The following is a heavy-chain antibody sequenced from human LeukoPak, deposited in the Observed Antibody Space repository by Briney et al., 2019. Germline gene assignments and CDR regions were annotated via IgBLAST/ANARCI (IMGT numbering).Heavy chain of an antibody. J-gene: IGHJ4*02. CDR1: GYSISSGYY. D-gene: IGHD5-18*01. Sequence: KPSETLSLTCTVSGYSISSGYYWGWIRQPPGKGLEWIGSIYHSGSTYYNPSLKSRVTISIDTSKNQFSLKLSSVTAADTAVYYCARANGYGLLDCWGQGTLVTVSS. CDR3: ARANGYGLLDC. CDR2: IYHSGST. V-gene: IGHV4-38-2*02.